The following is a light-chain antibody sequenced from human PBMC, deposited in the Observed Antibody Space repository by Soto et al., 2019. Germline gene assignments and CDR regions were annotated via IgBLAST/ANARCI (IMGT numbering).Light chain of an antibody. CDR1: SSNIGAGYD. CDR3: QSYDSSLSGLV. J-gene: IGLJ1*01. CDR2: GNS. Sequence: QSVLTQPPSVSGAPGQRVTISCTGSSSNIGAGYDVHWYQQLPGTAPKLLIYGNSNRPSGVPDPFSGSKSGTSASLAITGLRAEDDSDYYCQSYDSSLSGLVFGTGTKLTVL. V-gene: IGLV1-40*01.